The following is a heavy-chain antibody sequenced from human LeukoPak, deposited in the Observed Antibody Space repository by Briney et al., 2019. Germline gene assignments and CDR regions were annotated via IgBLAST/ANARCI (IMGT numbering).Heavy chain of an antibody. J-gene: IGHJ4*02. CDR1: GFTFSSYG. Sequence: GGSLRLSCAASGFTFSSYGMHWVRQAPGKGLEWVAFIRYDGSNKYYADSVKGRFTISRDNSKNTLYLQMNSLRAEDTAVYYCAKDPDVVVPAAPTDDYWGQGTLVTVSS. D-gene: IGHD2-2*01. CDR3: AKDPDVVVPAAPTDDY. V-gene: IGHV3-30*02. CDR2: IRYDGSNK.